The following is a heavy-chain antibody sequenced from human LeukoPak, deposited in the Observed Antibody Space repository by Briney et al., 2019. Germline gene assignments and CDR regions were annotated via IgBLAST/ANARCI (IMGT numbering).Heavy chain of an antibody. CDR1: GFTFSTFP. CDR2: ISSGSGYI. Sequence: GSLRLSCAASGFTFSTFPMNWVRQAPGKGLEWVSSISSGSGYIYYADSVKGRFTISRANAKNSLYLQMNSLGAEDTAVYYCARGYGDYGKYYFDSWGQGTLVTVSS. V-gene: IGHV3-21*01. D-gene: IGHD4-17*01. CDR3: ARGYGDYGKYYFDS. J-gene: IGHJ4*02.